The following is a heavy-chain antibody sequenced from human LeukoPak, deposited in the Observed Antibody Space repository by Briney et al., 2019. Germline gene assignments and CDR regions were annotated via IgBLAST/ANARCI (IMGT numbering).Heavy chain of an antibody. CDR2: INHSGST. J-gene: IGHJ4*02. D-gene: IGHD1-14*01. V-gene: IGHV4-34*01. CDR3: ARGLPADYDY. CDR1: GGSISGYY. Sequence: SETLSLTCTVSGGSISGYYWSWIRQPPGKGLEWIGEINHSGSTNYNPSLKSRVTISVDTSKNQFSLKLSSVTAADTAVYYCARGLPADYDYWGQGTLVTVSS.